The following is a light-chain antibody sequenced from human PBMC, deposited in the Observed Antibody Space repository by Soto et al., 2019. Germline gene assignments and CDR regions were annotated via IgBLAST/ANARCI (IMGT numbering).Light chain of an antibody. CDR2: DVS. J-gene: IGLJ2*01. V-gene: IGLV2-14*01. Sequence: QSALTQPASVSGSPGQSITISCTGTSSDVGGYNYVSWYQQHPGKAPKLMIYDVSNGPSGVSNRFSGSKSGNTASLTISGLQAEDEADYYCSSYTISSTRVFGGGTKLTVL. CDR1: SSDVGGYNY. CDR3: SSYTISSTRV.